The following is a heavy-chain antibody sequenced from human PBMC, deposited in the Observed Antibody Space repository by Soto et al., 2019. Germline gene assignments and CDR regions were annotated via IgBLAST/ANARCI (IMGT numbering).Heavy chain of an antibody. CDR1: GFTFSSYA. Sequence: SGGSLRLSCAASGFTFSSYAMSWVRQAPGKGLEWVSAISGSGGSTYYADSVKGRFTISRDNSKNTLYLQMNSLRAEDTAVYYCAKDIGSSGWYGIEYYYYGMDVWGQGTTVTVSS. V-gene: IGHV3-23*01. D-gene: IGHD6-19*01. J-gene: IGHJ6*02. CDR3: AKDIGSSGWYGIEYYYYGMDV. CDR2: ISGSGGST.